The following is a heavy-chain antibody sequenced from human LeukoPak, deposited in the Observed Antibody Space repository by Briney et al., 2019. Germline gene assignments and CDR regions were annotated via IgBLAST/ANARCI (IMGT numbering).Heavy chain of an antibody. CDR3: ARDLMGIAYRGAFYY. Sequence: PGGSLRLSCAASGFTFSSYEMNWVRKPPGKGLEWVSYIRSGINTIYYADSVKGRFTISRDNAKNSLYLQMNSLRAEDTAVYYCARDLMGIAYRGAFYYWGQGTLVTVSS. D-gene: IGHD6-13*01. V-gene: IGHV3-48*03. CDR2: IRSGINTI. CDR1: GFTFSSYE. J-gene: IGHJ4*02.